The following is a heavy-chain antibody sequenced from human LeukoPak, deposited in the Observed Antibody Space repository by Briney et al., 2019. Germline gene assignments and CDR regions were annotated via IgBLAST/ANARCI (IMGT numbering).Heavy chain of an antibody. J-gene: IGHJ6*03. D-gene: IGHD3-10*01. CDR1: GFTFSSYS. V-gene: IGHV3-21*01. CDR3: ARYRGLPVKYYYGSGSPMGGYYYYYMDV. CDR2: ISSSSSYI. Sequence: PGGSLRLSCAASGFTFSSYSMNWVRQAPGKGLEWVSSISSSSSYIYYADSVKGRFTISRDNAKNSLYLQMNSLRAEDTAVYYCARYRGLPVKYYYGSGSPMGGYYYYYMDVWGKGTTVTVSS.